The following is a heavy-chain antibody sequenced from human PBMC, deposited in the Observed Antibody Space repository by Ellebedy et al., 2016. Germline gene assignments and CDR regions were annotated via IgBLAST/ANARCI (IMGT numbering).Heavy chain of an antibody. CDR1: GFTFSSYS. J-gene: IGHJ2*01. D-gene: IGHD5-18*01. CDR3: ARLWPRGYFDL. Sequence: GGSLRLSCAASGFTFSSYSMNWVRQAPGKGLEWVSYISSSSSTIYYADSVKGRFTISRDNAKNSLYLQMNSLRAEDTALYYCARLWPRGYFDLWGRGTLVTVSS. CDR2: ISSSSSTI. V-gene: IGHV3-48*01.